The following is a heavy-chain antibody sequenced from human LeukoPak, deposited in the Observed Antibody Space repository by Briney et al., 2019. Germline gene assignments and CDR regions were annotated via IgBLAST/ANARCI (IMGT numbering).Heavy chain of an antibody. CDR2: ISYDGSNK. CDR3: ARGVTTATWSSFDY. D-gene: IGHD4-11*01. CDR1: GFTFSSYA. J-gene: IGHJ4*02. Sequence: PGGSLRLSCAASGFTFSSYAMHWVRQAPGKGLEWVAVISYDGSNKYYADSVKGRFTISRDNSKNTLYLQMNSLRAEDTAVHYCARGVTTATWSSFDYWGQGTLVTVSS. V-gene: IGHV3-30*04.